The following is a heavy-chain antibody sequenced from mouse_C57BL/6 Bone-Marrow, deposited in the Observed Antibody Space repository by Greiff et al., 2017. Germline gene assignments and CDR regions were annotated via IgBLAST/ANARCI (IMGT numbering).Heavy chain of an antibody. CDR3: ARSPLTTVGRGVYAMDY. J-gene: IGHJ4*01. Sequence: LQQSGAELVRPGSSVKLSCKDSYFAFMASAMHWVKQRPGHGLEWIGSFTMYSDATEYSENFKGKATLTANTSLSTAYMELSSLTSEDSAVYYCARSPLTTVGRGVYAMDYWGQGTSVTVSS. D-gene: IGHD1-1*01. CDR1: YFAFMASA. V-gene: IGHV1-49*01. CDR2: FTMYSDAT.